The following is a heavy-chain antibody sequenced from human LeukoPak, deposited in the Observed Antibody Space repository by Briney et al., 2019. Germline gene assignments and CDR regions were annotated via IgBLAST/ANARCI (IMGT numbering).Heavy chain of an antibody. D-gene: IGHD2-2*01. Sequence: ASVKVSCKASGYTFTDYGFSWVRQGPGQGPEWMGWISTYTGDTKYAERFQGRVTLTKDKSTSTVYMELRNLKSDDTAVYYCARDCSSSACDAYYYYNGMDVWGQGTTVTVSS. CDR1: GYTFTDYG. V-gene: IGHV1-18*04. CDR3: ARDCSSSACDAYYYYNGMDV. J-gene: IGHJ6*02. CDR2: ISTYTGDT.